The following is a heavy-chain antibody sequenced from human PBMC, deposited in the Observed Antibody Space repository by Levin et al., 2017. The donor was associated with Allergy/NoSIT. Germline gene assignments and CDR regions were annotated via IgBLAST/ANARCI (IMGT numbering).Heavy chain of an antibody. V-gene: IGHV3-74*01. CDR1: GFTFSTFW. D-gene: IGHD3-22*01. CDR3: ARTYDSSGYHPFDY. Sequence: RASVKVSCAASGFTFSTFWMHWVRQAPGKGLVWVSRINSDGSNTDYADSVKGRFTISRDNAKNTLYLQMNSLRAEDTAVYYCARTYDSSGYHPFDYWGQGTLVTVSS. CDR2: INSDGSNT. J-gene: IGHJ4*02.